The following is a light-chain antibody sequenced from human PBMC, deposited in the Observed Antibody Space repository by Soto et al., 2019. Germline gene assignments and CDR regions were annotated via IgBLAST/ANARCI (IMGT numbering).Light chain of an antibody. CDR1: QGISSY. V-gene: IGKV1-9*01. J-gene: IGKJ2*01. CDR2: AAS. CDR3: QQINSYPYT. Sequence: DIQLTQSPSFLSASVGDRVTITCRASQGISSYLAWYQQKPGKAPKLLIYAASTLQSGVPSRFNGSESGTEFTLTISRLQPEDFATYSCQQINSYPYTFGQGTKLEIK.